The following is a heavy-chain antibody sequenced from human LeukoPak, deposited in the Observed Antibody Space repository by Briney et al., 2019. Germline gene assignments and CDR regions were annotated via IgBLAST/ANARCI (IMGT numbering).Heavy chain of an antibody. V-gene: IGHV3-30*01. CDR3: ARDDAGYCSGGSCYGELDY. D-gene: IGHD2-15*01. CDR2: ISYDGSNK. Sequence: GRSLRLSCAASGFTFSSYAMHWVRQAPGKALEWVAVISYDGSNKYYADSVKGRFTISRDNSKNTLYLQMNSLRAEDTAVYYCARDDAGYCSGGSCYGELDYWGQGTLVTVSS. CDR1: GFTFSSYA. J-gene: IGHJ4*02.